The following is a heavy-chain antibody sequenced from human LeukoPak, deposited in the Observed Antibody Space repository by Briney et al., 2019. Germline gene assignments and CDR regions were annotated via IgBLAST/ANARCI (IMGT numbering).Heavy chain of an antibody. CDR1: GFTFSNYW. CDR2: IKEDGSQK. CDR3: ARDSYSGDTRVRWFDP. Sequence: GGSLRLSCAGTGFTFSNYWMNWVRQAPGKGLEWVANIKEDGSQKYYVDSVKGRFTISRDNAKNSVYLQMSSLRAEDTAVYYCARDSYSGDTRVRWFDPWGQGTLVTVSS. J-gene: IGHJ5*02. V-gene: IGHV3-7*01. D-gene: IGHD4-17*01.